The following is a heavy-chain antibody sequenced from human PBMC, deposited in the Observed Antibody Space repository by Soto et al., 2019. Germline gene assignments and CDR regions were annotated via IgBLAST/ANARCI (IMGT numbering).Heavy chain of an antibody. CDR2: ISGSGGST. CDR3: AKGGRGVMITFGGVIVGFDY. V-gene: IGHV3-23*01. Sequence: EVQLLESGGGLVQPGWSLRLSCEASGCTFSSYAMSWVRQAPGKGLEWVSAISGSGGSTYYADSVKGRFTISRDNSKNTRYLEMNSLRAEDTSVYYCAKGGRGVMITFGGVIVGFDYWGQGTLVTVSS. CDR1: GCTFSSYA. D-gene: IGHD3-16*02. J-gene: IGHJ4*02.